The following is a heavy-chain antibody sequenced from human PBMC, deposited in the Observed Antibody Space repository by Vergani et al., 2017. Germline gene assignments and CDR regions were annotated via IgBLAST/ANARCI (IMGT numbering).Heavy chain of an antibody. CDR1: GFSFSSYA. V-gene: IGHV3-23*04. CDR3: AKDGNSMVRGVTTENNWFDP. CDR2: IIGSGGST. J-gene: IGHJ5*02. D-gene: IGHD3-10*01. Sequence: EVQLVESGGVVVQPGGSLRLSCAASGFSFSSYAMSWVRQAPGKGLEWVSAIIGSGGSTYYADSVKGRFTISRDNSKNTLYLQMNSLRAEDTAVYYCAKDGNSMVRGVTTENNWFDPWGQGTLVTVSS.